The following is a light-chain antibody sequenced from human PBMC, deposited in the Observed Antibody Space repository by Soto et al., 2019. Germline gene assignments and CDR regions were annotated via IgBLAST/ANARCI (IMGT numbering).Light chain of an antibody. V-gene: IGLV2-14*01. CDR2: DVS. CDR3: SSYTSSSTLLYV. J-gene: IGLJ1*01. CDR1: SSDVGGYNY. Sequence: QSVLTQPASVSGSPGQSITISCTGTSSDVGGYNYVSWYQQHPGKAPKLMIYDVSNRPSGASNRFSGSKSGNTASLTISGLQAEYEADYYCSSYTSSSTLLYVFGTGTKLTVL.